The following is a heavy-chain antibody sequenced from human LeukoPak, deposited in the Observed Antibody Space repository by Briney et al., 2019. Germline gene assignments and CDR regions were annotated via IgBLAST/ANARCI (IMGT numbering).Heavy chain of an antibody. Sequence: SVKVSCKASGFTFTSSAVQWVRQARGQRLEWIGWIVVGSGNTNYAQKFQERVTITRDMSTSTAYMELSSLRSEDTAVYYCAAGYCSGGSCYLYYYYGMDVWGQGTTVTVSS. CDR1: GFTFTSSA. J-gene: IGHJ6*02. D-gene: IGHD2-15*01. V-gene: IGHV1-58*01. CDR3: AAGYCSGGSCYLYYYYGMDV. CDR2: IVVGSGNT.